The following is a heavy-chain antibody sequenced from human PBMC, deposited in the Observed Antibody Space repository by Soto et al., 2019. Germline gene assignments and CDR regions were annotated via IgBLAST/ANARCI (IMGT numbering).Heavy chain of an antibody. J-gene: IGHJ6*02. D-gene: IGHD4-17*01. CDR3: ARANYGDCVYYYGMDV. CDR1: EITFSSNS. CDR2: IWYDGSNK. V-gene: IGHV3-33*01. Sequence: LRLSSAASEITFSSNSMHLVRQAPGKGLEWVAVIWYDGSNKYYADSVKGRFTISRDNSKNTLYLQMNSLRAEDTAVYYCARANYGDCVYYYGMDVWGQGTTVTVSS.